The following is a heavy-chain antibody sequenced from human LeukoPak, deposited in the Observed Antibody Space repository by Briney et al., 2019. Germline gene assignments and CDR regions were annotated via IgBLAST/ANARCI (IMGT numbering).Heavy chain of an antibody. CDR2: IYSGGST. D-gene: IGHD3-10*01. CDR1: GFTVSSNY. J-gene: IGHJ3*02. CDR3: ARSGVGTNYYGSGSYYPNAFDI. V-gene: IGHV3-53*01. Sequence: GGSLRLSCAASGFTVSSNYMSWVRQAPGKGLEWVSVIYSGGSTYYADSVKGRFTISRDNSKNTLYLQMNSLRAEDTALYYCARSGVGTNYYGSGSYYPNAFDIWGQGTMVTVSS.